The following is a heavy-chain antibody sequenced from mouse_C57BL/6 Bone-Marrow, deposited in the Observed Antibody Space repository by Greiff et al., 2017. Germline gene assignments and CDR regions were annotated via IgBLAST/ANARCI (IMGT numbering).Heavy chain of an antibody. CDR2: INPNYGTT. CDR1: GYSFTDYN. V-gene: IGHV1-39*01. Sequence: VQLQQSGPELVKPGASVKISCKASGYSFTDYNMNWVQQSNGKSLEWICVINPNYGTTSYNQKFKGKATLTVDQSSSTAYIQLNRLTSEDSAVYYCAGGPGYYGSSAPYYVDDWCQGTDLTDSS. CDR3: AGGPGYYGSSAPYYVDD. J-gene: IGHJ2*01. D-gene: IGHD1-1*01.